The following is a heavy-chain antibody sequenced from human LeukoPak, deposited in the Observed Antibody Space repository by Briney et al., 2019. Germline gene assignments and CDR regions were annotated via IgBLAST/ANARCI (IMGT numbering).Heavy chain of an antibody. CDR1: GGSFSGYY. Sequence: PSETLSLTCAVYGGSFSGYYWSWIRQPPGKGLEWIGEINHSGSTNYNSSLKSRVTISVDTSKNQFSLKLSSVTAADTAVYYCVGIAAAGILDYWGQGTLVTVSS. D-gene: IGHD6-13*01. J-gene: IGHJ4*02. CDR2: INHSGST. V-gene: IGHV4-34*01. CDR3: VGIAAAGILDY.